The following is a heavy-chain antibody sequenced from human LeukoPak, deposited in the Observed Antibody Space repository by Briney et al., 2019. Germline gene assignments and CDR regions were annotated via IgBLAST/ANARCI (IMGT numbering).Heavy chain of an antibody. J-gene: IGHJ6*02. V-gene: IGHV3-30-3*01. D-gene: IGHD2-2*01. CDR2: ISYDGSNK. CDR3: ARGPYCSSTSCHYFYYGMDV. CDR1: GFTFSSYA. Sequence: PGGSLRLSCAASGFTFSSYALHWVRQAPGKGPEWVAVISYDGSNKYYADSVKGRFTISRDNSMNTLYLQMNSLRAEDTAVYYCARGPYCSSTSCHYFYYGMDVWGQGTTVTVSS.